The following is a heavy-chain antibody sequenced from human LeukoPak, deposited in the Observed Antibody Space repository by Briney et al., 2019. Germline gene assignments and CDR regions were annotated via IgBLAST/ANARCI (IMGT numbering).Heavy chain of an antibody. D-gene: IGHD5-12*01. CDR3: ARQIVATMGFDY. CDR1: GGSISSSSYY. J-gene: IGHJ4*02. V-gene: IGHV4-39*07. Sequence: KTSETLSLTCTVSGGSISSSSYYWGWIRQPPGKGLEWIGIIFYSGSTYYNPSLKSRVTISEDTSKHQFSLKLSSVTAADTAVYYCARQIVATMGFDYWGQGTLVTVSS. CDR2: IFYSGST.